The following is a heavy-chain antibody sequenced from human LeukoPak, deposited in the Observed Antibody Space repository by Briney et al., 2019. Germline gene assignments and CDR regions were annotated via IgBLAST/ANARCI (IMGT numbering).Heavy chain of an antibody. D-gene: IGHD3-16*01. CDR1: GFTFSSYG. Sequence: GRSLRLSCAASGFTFSSYGMHWVRQAPGKGLEWVAVVSYDGNNKDYADSVKGRFSISRDASKNTVYLQMNSLRAEDTAVYYCAEDGVSLVDFIGITWGQGTLVIVSS. V-gene: IGHV3-30*18. CDR3: AEDGVSLVDFIGIT. CDR2: VSYDGNNK. J-gene: IGHJ5*02.